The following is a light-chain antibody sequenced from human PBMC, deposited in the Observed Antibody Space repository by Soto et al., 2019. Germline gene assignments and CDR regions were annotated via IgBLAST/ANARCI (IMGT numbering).Light chain of an antibody. CDR2: SNN. J-gene: IGLJ1*01. V-gene: IGLV1-44*01. CDR1: SSNIGSNT. Sequence: HSVLTQPPSASGTPGQRVAISCSGSSSNIGSNTVNWYQQFPQTAPKLLIYSNNQRPSGVPDRFSGSKSGTSASLAISGLQSEDEADYYCAAWDDSLHGFYVFGTGTKVTVL. CDR3: AAWDDSLHGFYV.